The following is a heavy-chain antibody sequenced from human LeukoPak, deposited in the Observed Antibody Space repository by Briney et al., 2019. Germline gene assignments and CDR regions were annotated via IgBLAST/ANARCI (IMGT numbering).Heavy chain of an antibody. CDR1: GFTFSSYS. CDR3: ASSNRYCTNGVCYRN. CDR2: ISSSSSYI. Sequence: GGSLRLSCAASGFTFSSYSMNWVRQAPGKGLEWVSSISSSSSYIYYADSVKGRFTISRDNAKNSLYLQMNSLRAEDTAVYYCASSNRYCTNGVCYRNWGQGTLVTVSS. V-gene: IGHV3-21*01. J-gene: IGHJ4*02. D-gene: IGHD2-8*01.